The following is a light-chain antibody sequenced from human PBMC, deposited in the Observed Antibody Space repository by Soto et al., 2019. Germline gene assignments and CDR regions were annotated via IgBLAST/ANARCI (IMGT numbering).Light chain of an antibody. CDR1: SSDVGGYNY. Sequence: QSVLTQPPSASGSPGQSVTISCTGTSSDVGGYNYVSWYQQHPGKAPKLMIYEVSKRPSGVPDRLSGSKSGNTASLTVSGLQVEDEADYCCASYTGSDTLVFGGGTKLTVL. J-gene: IGLJ2*01. CDR2: EVS. CDR3: ASYTGSDTLV. V-gene: IGLV2-8*01.